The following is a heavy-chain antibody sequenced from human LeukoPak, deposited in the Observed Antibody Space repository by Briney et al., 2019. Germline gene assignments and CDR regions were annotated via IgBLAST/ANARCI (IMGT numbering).Heavy chain of an antibody. CDR1: GFTFSSYW. Sequence: GGSLRLSCAASGFTFSSYWMSWVRQAPGKGPEWVANIKQDGSEKYYVDSVKGRFTISRDNAKNSLYLQMNSLRAEDTAVYYCARAGDMGYGDYGPYYFDYWGQGTLVTVSS. J-gene: IGHJ4*02. V-gene: IGHV3-7*01. D-gene: IGHD4-17*01. CDR2: IKQDGSEK. CDR3: ARAGDMGYGDYGPYYFDY.